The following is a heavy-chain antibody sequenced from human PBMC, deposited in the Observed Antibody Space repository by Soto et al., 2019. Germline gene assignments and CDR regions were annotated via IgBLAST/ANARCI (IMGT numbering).Heavy chain of an antibody. CDR3: ARDKSDIVVVVAAGDAFDI. Sequence: GGSLRLSCAASGFTFSSYAMHWVRQAPGKGLEWVAVISYDGSNKYYADSVKGRFTISRDNSKNTLYLQMNSLRAEDTAVYYCARDKSDIVVVVAAGDAFDIWGQGTMVTVSS. D-gene: IGHD2-15*01. V-gene: IGHV3-30-3*01. CDR1: GFTFSSYA. J-gene: IGHJ3*02. CDR2: ISYDGSNK.